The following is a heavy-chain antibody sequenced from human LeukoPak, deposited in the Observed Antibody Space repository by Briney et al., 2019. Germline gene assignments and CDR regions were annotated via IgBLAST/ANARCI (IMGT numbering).Heavy chain of an antibody. D-gene: IGHD3-10*01. V-gene: IGHV4-39*01. CDR2: IYYSGST. CDR1: GGSISSSSYY. CDR3: AIKAGGITMVRGVITD. Sequence: PSETLSLTCTVSGGSISSSSYYWGWIRQPPGKGLEWIGSIYYSGSTYYNPSLKSRVTISVDTSKNQFSLKLSSVTAADTAVYYCAIKAGGITMVRGVITDWGQGTLVTVSS. J-gene: IGHJ4*02.